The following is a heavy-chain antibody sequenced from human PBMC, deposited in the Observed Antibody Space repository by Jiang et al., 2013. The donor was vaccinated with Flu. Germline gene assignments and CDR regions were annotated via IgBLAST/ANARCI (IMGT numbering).Heavy chain of an antibody. J-gene: IGHJ4*02. CDR2: ISWNGGST. V-gene: IGHV3-20*04. D-gene: IGHD6-6*01. Sequence: QLLESGGGLVKPGGSLRLSCAASGFSFSNAWMNWVRQAPGKGLEWVSGISWNGGSTGYADSVRGRFTISRDNAKNSLYLQMNSLRAEDTALYYCARDHRVFVGSSPDYWGQGTLVTVSS. CDR1: GFSFSNAW. CDR3: ARDHRVFVGSSPDY.